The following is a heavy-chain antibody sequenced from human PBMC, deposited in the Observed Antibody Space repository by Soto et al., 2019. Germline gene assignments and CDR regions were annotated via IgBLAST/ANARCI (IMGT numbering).Heavy chain of an antibody. CDR3: AKGGAPITMVRGLKPHFDY. V-gene: IGHV3-23*01. CDR2: ISGSGGST. J-gene: IGHJ4*02. Sequence: EVQLLESGGGLVQPGGSLRLSCAASGFTFSSYAMSWVRQAPGKGLEWVSAISGSGGSTYYADSVKGRFTISRDNSKNTLYLQMNSLRAEDTAVYYCAKGGAPITMVRGLKPHFDYWGQGSLVTVSS. CDR1: GFTFSSYA. D-gene: IGHD3-10*01.